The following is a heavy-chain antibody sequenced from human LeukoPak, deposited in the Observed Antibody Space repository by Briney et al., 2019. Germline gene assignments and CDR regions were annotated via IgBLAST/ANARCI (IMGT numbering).Heavy chain of an antibody. V-gene: IGHV3-21*01. CDR2: ISSSSSYI. J-gene: IGHJ4*02. Sequence: GGSLRLYCAASGFTFSSYSMNWVRQAPGKGLEWVSSISSSSSYIYYADSVKGRFTISRDNAKNSLYLQMNSLRAEDTAVYYCAREWLISMPYFDYWGQGTLVTVSS. CDR1: GFTFSSYS. CDR3: AREWLISMPYFDY. D-gene: IGHD6-19*01.